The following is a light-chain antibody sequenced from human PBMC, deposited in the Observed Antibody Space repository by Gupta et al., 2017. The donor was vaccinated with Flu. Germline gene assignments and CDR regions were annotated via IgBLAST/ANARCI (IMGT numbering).Light chain of an antibody. Sequence: QSVLTQPPSASGTPGQRVTISCYGSNSNIGSYAVNWYQQLPGRAPKLLIYNNNQRPSGVPDRFSGSKSGTSASLAISGLQSEDEADYYCAAWDDNLNVFGTGTKVTVL. CDR3: AAWDDNLNV. CDR2: NNN. J-gene: IGLJ1*01. V-gene: IGLV1-44*01. CDR1: NSNIGSYA.